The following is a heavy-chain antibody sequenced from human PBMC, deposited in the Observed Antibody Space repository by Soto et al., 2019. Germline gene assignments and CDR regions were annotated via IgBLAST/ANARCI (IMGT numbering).Heavy chain of an antibody. Sequence: QVQLVESGGGVVQPGRSLRLSCAASGFTFSSYAMHWVRQAPGKGLEWVAVISYDGSNKYYADSVKGRFTISRDNSKNTLYLQMNSLRAEDTAVYYCARDKAGTTLFYWGQGTLVTVSS. CDR1: GFTFSSYA. D-gene: IGHD1-7*01. CDR2: ISYDGSNK. CDR3: ARDKAGTTLFY. J-gene: IGHJ4*02. V-gene: IGHV3-30-3*01.